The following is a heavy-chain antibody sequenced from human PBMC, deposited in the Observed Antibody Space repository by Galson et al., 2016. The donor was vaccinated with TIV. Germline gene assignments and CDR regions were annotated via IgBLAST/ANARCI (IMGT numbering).Heavy chain of an antibody. Sequence: QSGAEVKMPGESLTISCKGSGYNFTDYWIAWVRQMPGKGLEWMRRIDPEDSYINYTPSFQGHVTISADKSITTAYLQWGSLKASDTAIYYCVRPGLGIKADYWGQGTLVTVSS. V-gene: IGHV5-10-1*01. CDR3: VRPGLGIKADY. CDR2: IDPEDSYI. D-gene: IGHD3/OR15-3a*01. J-gene: IGHJ4*02. CDR1: GYNFTDYW.